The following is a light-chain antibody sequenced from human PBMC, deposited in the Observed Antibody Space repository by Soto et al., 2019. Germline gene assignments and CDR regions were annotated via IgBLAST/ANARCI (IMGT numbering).Light chain of an antibody. V-gene: IGKV1-39*01. J-gene: IGKJ3*01. Sequence: IQMTQFPSSLSASVGDRVTITCRAGQTVIRYLNWYQQKPGRAPNLLIYAVSNLQSGVPSRFSGSGSGTEFPLTISDLQPEDFATYYCQQSYSTLFTFGPGTKVEI. CDR2: AVS. CDR1: QTVIRY. CDR3: QQSYSTLFT.